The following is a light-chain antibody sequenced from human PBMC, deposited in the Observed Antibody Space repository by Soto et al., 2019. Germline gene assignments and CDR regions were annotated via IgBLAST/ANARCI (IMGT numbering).Light chain of an antibody. CDR2: DAS. V-gene: IGKV3-11*01. CDR3: QQYENWPPVT. CDR1: QSVRSS. J-gene: IGKJ4*01. Sequence: EIVLTQSPATLSLSPGEGATLSCRASQSVRSSLAWYQQKPGQAPRLLIYDASNRATGIPARFTGGGSGTEFTLTISSLQSEDFALYYCQQYENWPPVTFGGGTKVDIK.